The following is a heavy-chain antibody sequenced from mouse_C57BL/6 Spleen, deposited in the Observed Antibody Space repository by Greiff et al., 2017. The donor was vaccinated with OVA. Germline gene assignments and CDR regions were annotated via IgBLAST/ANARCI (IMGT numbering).Heavy chain of an antibody. V-gene: IGHV1-18*01. CDR2: INPNNGGT. Sequence: EVQLQQSGPELVKPGASVKIPCKASGYTFTDYNMDWVKQSHGKSLEWIGDINPNNGGTIYNQKFKGKATLTVDKSSSTAYMELRSLTSEDTAVYYCARHYYGSRGYFDVWGTGTTVTVSS. D-gene: IGHD1-1*01. J-gene: IGHJ1*03. CDR3: ARHYYGSRGYFDV. CDR1: GYTFTDYN.